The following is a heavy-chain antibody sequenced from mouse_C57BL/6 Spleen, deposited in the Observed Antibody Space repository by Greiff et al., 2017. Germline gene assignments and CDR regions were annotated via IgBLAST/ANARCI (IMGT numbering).Heavy chain of an antibody. J-gene: IGHJ2*01. D-gene: IGHD1-1*01. CDR3: ARYGSSPLDF. CDR2: IDPSDSET. V-gene: IGHV1-52*01. CDR1: GYSFTSYW. Sequence: QVQLQQPGAELVRPSSSLTLSCKVSGYSFTSYWMHWVKQRPIQGLAWIGNIDPSDSETHYNQMFKDKATLTEDKSSSTAYMQLSSLTSEDSAVYYCARYGSSPLDFWGQGTTLTVSS.